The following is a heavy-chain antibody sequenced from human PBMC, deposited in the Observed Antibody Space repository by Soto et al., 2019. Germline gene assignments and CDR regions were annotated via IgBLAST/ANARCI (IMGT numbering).Heavy chain of an antibody. V-gene: IGHV3-7*01. J-gene: IGHJ4*02. Sequence: GSLRLSCAVSGFNVMSYWMSWVRQAPGKGLEWVASIKDDGSEIYYLQSVRGRFSISRDSAGNALHLTMNYLSAEDTGVYFCARDIGFDYVNWGQGTLVTVSS. CDR3: ARDIGFDYVN. CDR1: GFNVMSYW. CDR2: IKDDGSEI. D-gene: IGHD3-16*01.